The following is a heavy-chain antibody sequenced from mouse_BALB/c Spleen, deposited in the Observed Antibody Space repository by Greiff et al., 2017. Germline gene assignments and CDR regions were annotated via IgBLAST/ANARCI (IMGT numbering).Heavy chain of an antibody. CDR2: IYPGNGDT. J-gene: IGHJ3*01. CDR1: GYTFTSYT. D-gene: IGHD1-1*01. V-gene: IGHV1-12*01. Sequence: LQQSAAELARPGASVKMSCKASGYTFTSYTMHWVKQTPGQGLEWIGAIYPGNGDTSYNQKFKGKATLTADKSSSTAYMQLSSLTSEDSAVYYCARWDYYGSSSAWFAYWGQGTLVTVSA. CDR3: ARWDYYGSSSAWFAY.